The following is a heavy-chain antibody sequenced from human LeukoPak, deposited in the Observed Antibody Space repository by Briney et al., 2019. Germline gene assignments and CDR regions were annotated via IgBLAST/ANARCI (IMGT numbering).Heavy chain of an antibody. J-gene: IGHJ1*01. CDR1: GFTFSSYA. CDR2: ISYDGSNK. CDR3: AAYCSGGSCYPPTFQH. V-gene: IGHV3-30*04. Sequence: GGSLRLSCAASGFTFSSYAMHWVRQAPGKGLERVAVISYDGSNKYYADSVKGRFTISRDNSKNTLYLQMNSLRVEDTAVYYCAAYCSGGSCYPPTFQHWGQGTLVTVSS. D-gene: IGHD2-15*01.